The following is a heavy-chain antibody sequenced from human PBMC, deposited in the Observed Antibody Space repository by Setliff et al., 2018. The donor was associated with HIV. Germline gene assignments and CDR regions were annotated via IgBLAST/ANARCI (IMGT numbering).Heavy chain of an antibody. Sequence: PGRSLRLSCAASGFTLSTYAMSWVRQAPGKGLEWVSAISGAGRSTYYADSVKGRFTISRGNSKNSLYLQMHSLRAEDTAVYYCARGVDYWGEGTLVTVSS. V-gene: IGHV3-23*01. CDR3: ARGVDY. J-gene: IGHJ4*02. CDR2: ISGAGRST. CDR1: GFTLSTYA.